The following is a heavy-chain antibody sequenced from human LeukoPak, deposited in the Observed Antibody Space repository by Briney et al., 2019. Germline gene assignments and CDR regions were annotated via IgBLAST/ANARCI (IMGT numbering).Heavy chain of an antibody. V-gene: IGHV4-61*02. D-gene: IGHD2-15*01. J-gene: IGHJ6*03. CDR1: GGSISSGSYY. CDR3: ARGGAATRYYYYYMDV. Sequence: PSQTLSLTCTVSGGSISSGSYYWSWLRQPAGKGLEWLGRIYTSGSTNYNPSLKSRVTISVDTSKNQFSLELSSVTAADTAVYYCARGGAATRYYYYYMDVWGKGTTVTVSS. CDR2: IYTSGST.